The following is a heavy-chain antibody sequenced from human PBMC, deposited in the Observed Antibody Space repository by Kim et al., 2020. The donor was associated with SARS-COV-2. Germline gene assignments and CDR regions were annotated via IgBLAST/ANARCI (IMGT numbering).Heavy chain of an antibody. CDR1: GGSFSGYY. Sequence: SETLSLTCAVYGGSFSGYYWSWIRQPPGKGLEWIGEINHSGSTNYNPSLKSRVTISVDTSKNQFSLKLSSVTAADTAVYYCARGKHRAFGEFTYGMDVWGQGTTVTVSS. J-gene: IGHJ6*02. CDR3: ARGKHRAFGEFTYGMDV. V-gene: IGHV4-34*01. CDR2: INHSGST. D-gene: IGHD3-10*01.